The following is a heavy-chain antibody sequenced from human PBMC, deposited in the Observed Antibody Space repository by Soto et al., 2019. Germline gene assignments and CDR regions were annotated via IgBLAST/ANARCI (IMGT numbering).Heavy chain of an antibody. Sequence: DVQLVESGGGLIQPGESLRLSCAAFGLTISGKKYVAWVRQAPGKGLEWVSALYDVDGSFYADSVKGRFTTSSDSSKTTVYIQMNDLRPDDTAVYYCATWHEREHAYDVWGQGTTGTVSS. CDR2: LYDVDGS. CDR1: GLTISGKKY. D-gene: IGHD1-1*01. V-gene: IGHV3-53*01. J-gene: IGHJ3*01. CDR3: ATWHEREHAYDV.